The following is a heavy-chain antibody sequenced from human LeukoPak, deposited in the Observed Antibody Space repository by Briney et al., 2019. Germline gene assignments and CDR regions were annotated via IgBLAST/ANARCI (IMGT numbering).Heavy chain of an antibody. CDR2: FKTNYNQV. Sequence: GGSLRLSCVASGFTFSDYAMNWVRQAPGKGLEWVSTFKTNYNQVYYAESVRGRFTISTDNSKNTAYLQMNSLRVEDTALYYCARSVPDYTRFDFWGRGALVTVSS. J-gene: IGHJ4*02. CDR3: ARSVPDYTRFDF. D-gene: IGHD4-11*01. CDR1: GFTFSDYA. V-gene: IGHV3-23*05.